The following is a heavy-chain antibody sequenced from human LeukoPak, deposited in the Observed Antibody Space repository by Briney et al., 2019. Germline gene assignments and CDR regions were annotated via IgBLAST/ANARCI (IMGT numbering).Heavy chain of an antibody. Sequence: PGGSLRLSCAASGFTLDEYGMRWVGQAPGKGLEWVSGINWNGGSTGYADSVKGRFTISRDNAKNSLYLQMNSLRAEDTALYYCARAGGYNLWYFDYWGQGTLVTVSS. CDR3: ARAGGYNLWYFDY. CDR1: GFTLDEYG. V-gene: IGHV3-20*04. CDR2: INWNGGST. J-gene: IGHJ4*02. D-gene: IGHD5-24*01.